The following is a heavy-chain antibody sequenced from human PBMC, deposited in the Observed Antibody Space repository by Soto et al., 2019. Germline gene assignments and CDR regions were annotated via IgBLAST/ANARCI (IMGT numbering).Heavy chain of an antibody. CDR3: ARDLSGYSSGWYAP. V-gene: IGHV1-69*08. CDR2: IIPILGIA. Sequence: QVQLVQSGAEVKKPGSSVKVSCKASGGTFSSYTISWVRQAPGQGLEWMGRIIPILGIANYAQKFQGRVTSTADKSTSTAYMELSSLRSEDTAVYYCARDLSGYSSGWYAPWGQGTLVTVSS. J-gene: IGHJ4*02. D-gene: IGHD6-19*01. CDR1: GGTFSSYT.